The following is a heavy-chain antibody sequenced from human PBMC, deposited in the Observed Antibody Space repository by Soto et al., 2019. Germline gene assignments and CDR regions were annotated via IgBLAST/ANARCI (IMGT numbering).Heavy chain of an antibody. Sequence: SETLSLTCAVYGGSFSGYYWSWIRQPPGKGLEWIGEINHSGSTNYNPSLKSRVTISVDTSKNQFSLKLSSVTAADTAVYYCAREVVGATEFDYWGQGTLVTVSS. J-gene: IGHJ4*02. V-gene: IGHV4-34*01. CDR3: AREVVGATEFDY. CDR1: GGSFSGYY. D-gene: IGHD1-26*01. CDR2: INHSGST.